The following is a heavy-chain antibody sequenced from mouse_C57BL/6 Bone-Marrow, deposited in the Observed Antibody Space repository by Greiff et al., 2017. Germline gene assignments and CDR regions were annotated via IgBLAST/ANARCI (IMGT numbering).Heavy chain of an antibody. CDR3: VREGITTVVEGDYYAMDY. D-gene: IGHD1-1*01. Sequence: EVQLQESGGGLVQPKGSLKLSCAASGFTFNTYAMHWVRQAPGKGLEWVARIRSKSSNYATYYADSVKDRFTISRDDSQSMLYLQMNNLKTEDTAMYYCVREGITTVVEGDYYAMDYWGQGTSVTVSS. J-gene: IGHJ4*01. V-gene: IGHV10-3*01. CDR1: GFTFNTYA. CDR2: IRSKSSNYAT.